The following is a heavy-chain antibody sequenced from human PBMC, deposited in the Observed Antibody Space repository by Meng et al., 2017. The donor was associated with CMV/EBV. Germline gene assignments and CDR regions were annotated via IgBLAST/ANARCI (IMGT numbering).Heavy chain of an antibody. D-gene: IGHD2-2*01. V-gene: IGHV4-39*01. CDR3: ASYIVVVPAAIGD. CDR1: GGSISSRSYY. J-gene: IGHJ4*02. CDR2: IYYSGST. Sequence: GSLRLSCTVSGGSISSRSYYWGWIRQPPGKGLEWIGSIYYSGSTYYNPSLKSRVTISVDTSKNQFSLKLSSVTAADTAVYYCASYIVVVPAAIGDWGQGTLVTVSS.